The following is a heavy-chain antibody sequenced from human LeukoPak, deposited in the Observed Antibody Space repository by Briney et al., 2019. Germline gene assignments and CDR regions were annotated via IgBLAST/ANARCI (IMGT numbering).Heavy chain of an antibody. V-gene: IGHV6-1*01. CDR1: GDSVSSNSAA. CDR3: ARWVWGSSWYLQDDFDI. D-gene: IGHD6-13*01. J-gene: IGHJ3*02. CDR2: TYCRSKWYN. Sequence: SQTLSLTCAISGDSVSSNSAAWNWIRQSPSRGLEWLGRTYCRSKWYNDYAVSVKSRITINPDTSKNQFSLQLNSVTPEDTAVYYCARWVWGSSWYLQDDFDIWGQGTMVTVSS.